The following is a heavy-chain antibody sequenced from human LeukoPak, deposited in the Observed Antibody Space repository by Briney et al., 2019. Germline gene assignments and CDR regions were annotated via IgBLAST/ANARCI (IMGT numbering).Heavy chain of an antibody. CDR2: IYTSGST. J-gene: IGHJ6*03. Sequence: SETLSLTCTVSGGSLSSYYCSWIRQPAGKGLEWIGHIYTSGSTIYNPALKSRVTMSVDTSKNQCSLKLRSVTAADTAVYFCARGRVSSSTWYSTYYYYFYMDVWGKGTTVTVSS. V-gene: IGHV4-4*07. D-gene: IGHD4-11*01. CDR3: ARGRVSSSTWYSTYYYYFYMDV. CDR1: GGSLSSYY.